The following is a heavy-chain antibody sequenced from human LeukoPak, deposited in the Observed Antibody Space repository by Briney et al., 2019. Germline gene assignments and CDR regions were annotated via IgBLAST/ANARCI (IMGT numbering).Heavy chain of an antibody. CDR3: ASLAMDYYGSGSYLLTSPRYGMDV. J-gene: IGHJ6*02. V-gene: IGHV4-4*07. CDR2: IYTSGGT. D-gene: IGHD3-10*01. CDR1: GGSISSYY. Sequence: SETLSLTCTVSGGSISSYYWSWIRQPAGKGLEWIGRIYTSGGTNYNPSLKSRVTMSVDTSKNQFSLKLSSVTAADTAVYYCASLAMDYYGSGSYLLTSPRYGMDVWGQGTTVTVSS.